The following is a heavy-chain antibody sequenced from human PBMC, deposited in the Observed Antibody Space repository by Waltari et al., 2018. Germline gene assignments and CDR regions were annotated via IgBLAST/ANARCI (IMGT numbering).Heavy chain of an antibody. D-gene: IGHD5-12*01. V-gene: IGHV4-39*07. CDR1: GCSISSSSYY. CDR2: IYYSGST. CDR3: ARGGLGYSGYDVGGDFDY. J-gene: IGHJ4*02. Sequence: QLQLQESGPGLVKPSETLSLTCTVSGCSISSSSYYWGWIRQPPGKGMEWIGSIYYSGSTNYNTTLKMRVTISVDTSKNQFSRKLSSVTAAETAVYYCARGGLGYSGYDVGGDFDYWGQGTLVTVSS.